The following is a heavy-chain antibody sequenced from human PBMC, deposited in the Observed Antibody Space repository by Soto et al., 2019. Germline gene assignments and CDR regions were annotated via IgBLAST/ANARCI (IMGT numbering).Heavy chain of an antibody. V-gene: IGHV3-30*18. CDR1: GFTFSSYG. J-gene: IGHJ4*02. CDR3: AKDIRAYSSSWSFDY. D-gene: IGHD6-13*01. Sequence: QVQLVESGGGVVQPGRSLRLSCAASGFTFSSYGMHWVRQAPGEGLEWVVVISYDGSIQSYPDSAKGRFTISRDNSKSALYLQMNSLRAEDTAVYYCAKDIRAYSSSWSFDYWGQGTLVTVSS. CDR2: ISYDGSIQ.